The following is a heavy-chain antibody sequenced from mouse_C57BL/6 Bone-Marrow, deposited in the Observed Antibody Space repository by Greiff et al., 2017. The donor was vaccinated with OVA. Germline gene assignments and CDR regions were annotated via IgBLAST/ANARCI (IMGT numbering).Heavy chain of an antibody. CDR1: GYTFTDHY. J-gene: IGHJ2*01. V-gene: IGHV1-76*01. CDR2: IYPGSGNT. Sequence: QVQLQESGAEVVRPGASVKLSCKASGYTFTDHYIHWVKQRPGQGLEWIARIYPGSGNTYYNEKFKGKATLTAEKSSNTSYMQLSSLTSEDAAVDFNARDDGYFMEYWGQGTTLTVSS. D-gene: IGHD2-3*01. CDR3: ARDDGYFMEY.